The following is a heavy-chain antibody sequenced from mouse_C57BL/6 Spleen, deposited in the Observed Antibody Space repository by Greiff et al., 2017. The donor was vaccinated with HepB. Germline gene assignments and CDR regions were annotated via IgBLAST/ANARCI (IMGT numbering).Heavy chain of an antibody. D-gene: IGHD3-1*01. CDR2: IDPSDSYT. CDR3: ARRGGYKNAMDY. J-gene: IGHJ4*01. Sequence: QVQLQQPGAELVRPGTSVKLSCKASGYTFTSYWMHWVKQRPGKGLEWIGVIDPSDSYTNYNQKFKGKATLTVDTSSSTAYMQLSSLTSEDSAVYYCARRGGYKNAMDYWGQGTSVTVSS. CDR1: GYTFTSYW. V-gene: IGHV1-59*01.